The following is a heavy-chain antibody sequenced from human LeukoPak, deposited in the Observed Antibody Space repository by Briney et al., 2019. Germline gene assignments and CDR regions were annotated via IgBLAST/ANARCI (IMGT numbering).Heavy chain of an antibody. CDR1: GFTFSSYG. CDR2: IWYDGSNK. Sequence: GGSLRLSCAASGFTFSSYGMHWVRQAPGKGLEWVAVIWYDGSNKYYADSVKGRFTISRDNSKNTLYLQMNSLRAEDTAVYYCARVLVGATGGMDVWGQGTAVTVSS. CDR3: ARVLVGATGGMDV. V-gene: IGHV3-33*01. J-gene: IGHJ6*02. D-gene: IGHD1-26*01.